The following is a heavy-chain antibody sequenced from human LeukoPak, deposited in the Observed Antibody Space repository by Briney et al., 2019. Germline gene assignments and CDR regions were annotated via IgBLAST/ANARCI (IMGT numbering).Heavy chain of an antibody. CDR1: GGSISSSSYY. V-gene: IGHV4-39*01. CDR2: IYYSGST. CDR3: ASNWGGDEYHFDY. Sequence: PSETLSLTCTVSGGSISSSSYYWGWIRQPPGKGLEWIASIYYSGSTYYNPSLKSRVTISVDTSKNQFSLRLSSVTAADTAVYYCASNWGGDEYHFDYWGQGSLVTVSS. D-gene: IGHD7-27*01. J-gene: IGHJ4*02.